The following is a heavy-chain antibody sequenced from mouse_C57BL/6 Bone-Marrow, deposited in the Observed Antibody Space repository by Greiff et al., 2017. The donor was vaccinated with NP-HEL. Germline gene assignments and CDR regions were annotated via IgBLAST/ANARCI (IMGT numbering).Heavy chain of an antibody. Sequence: EVKLVESGGGLVKPGGSLKLSCAASGFTFSSYAMSWVRQTPEKRLEWVATISDGGSYTYYPDNVKGRFTISRDNAKNNLYLQMSHLKSEDTAMYYCARDRTVTEGYYFDYWGQGTTLTVSS. CDR2: ISDGGSYT. CDR3: ARDRTVTEGYYFDY. V-gene: IGHV5-4*03. CDR1: GFTFSSYA. D-gene: IGHD4-1*01. J-gene: IGHJ2*01.